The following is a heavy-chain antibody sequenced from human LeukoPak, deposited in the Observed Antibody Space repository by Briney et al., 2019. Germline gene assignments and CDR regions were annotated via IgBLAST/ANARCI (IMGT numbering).Heavy chain of an antibody. Sequence: GGSLRLSCAASGFTFSSYSMNWVRQAPGKGLEWVAVISYDGSNKYYADSVKGRFTISRDNSKNTLYLQMNSLRAEDTAVYYCARDPDGIAGPFDYLGQGTLVTVSS. CDR3: ARDPDGIAGPFDY. D-gene: IGHD6-13*01. CDR1: GFTFSSYS. CDR2: ISYDGSNK. J-gene: IGHJ4*02. V-gene: IGHV3-30*03.